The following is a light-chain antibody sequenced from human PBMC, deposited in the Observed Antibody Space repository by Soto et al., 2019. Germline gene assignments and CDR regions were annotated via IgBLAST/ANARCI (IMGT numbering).Light chain of an antibody. Sequence: QPVLTQPPSASASLGASVKLTCTLSSGYNSYAIAWHQQQPEKGPRYLMKLNSDGSHSKGDGIPDRFSGSSSGAERYLTISSLQSEDEADYYCQTWSTDIRVFGGGTKLTVL. V-gene: IGLV4-69*01. CDR3: QTWSTDIRV. J-gene: IGLJ3*02. CDR1: SGYNSYA. CDR2: LNSDGSH.